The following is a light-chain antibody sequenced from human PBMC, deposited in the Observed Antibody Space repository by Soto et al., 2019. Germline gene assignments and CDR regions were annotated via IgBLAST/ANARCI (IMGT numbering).Light chain of an antibody. Sequence: QSALTQPRSVSGSPGQSVTISCTGTSSDVGAYDYVSWYQQHPGKAPKFMIYDVNKRPSGVPDRFSGSKSGNTASLTISGLQAEDEADYYCCSVAGRSVFGTGTKLTVL. CDR3: CSVAGRSV. CDR1: SSDVGAYDY. J-gene: IGLJ1*01. V-gene: IGLV2-11*01. CDR2: DVN.